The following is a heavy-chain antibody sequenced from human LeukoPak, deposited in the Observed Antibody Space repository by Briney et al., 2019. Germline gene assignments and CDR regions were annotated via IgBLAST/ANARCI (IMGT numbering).Heavy chain of an antibody. CDR2: MNANSGGT. Sequence: GASVKVSCKASGDTFTGCYMHWGRQGQGQGLEWMGRMNANSGGTNYAQKLQGRDTMTTDTSISTAYMELSTLRSDDMAVYYCARVSYYDFWSFDYWGQGTLVTVSS. CDR3: ARVSYYDFWSFDY. V-gene: IGHV1-2*06. CDR1: GDTFTGCY. D-gene: IGHD3-3*01. J-gene: IGHJ4*02.